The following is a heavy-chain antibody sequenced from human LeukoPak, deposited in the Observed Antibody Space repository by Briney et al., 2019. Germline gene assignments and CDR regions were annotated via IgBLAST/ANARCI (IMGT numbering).Heavy chain of an antibody. Sequence: GGSLRLSCAASGFTFDDYAMHWVRQAPGKGLEWVSGISWNSGSIGYADSVKGRFTISRDNAKNSLYLQMNSLRAEDTALYYCARDAAYYYDSSGYYWDYWGQGTLVTVSS. J-gene: IGHJ4*02. CDR1: GFTFDDYA. D-gene: IGHD3-22*01. CDR3: ARDAAYYYDSSGYYWDY. CDR2: ISWNSGSI. V-gene: IGHV3-9*01.